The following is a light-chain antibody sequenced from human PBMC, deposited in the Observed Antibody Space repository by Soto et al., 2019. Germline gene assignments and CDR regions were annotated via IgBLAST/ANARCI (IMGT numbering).Light chain of an antibody. CDR2: TSN. J-gene: IGLJ1*01. CDR3: ATCDDRLHGDV. Sequence: QSVLTQPPSASGTPGQRVTISCSGSNSNIGNNKLNWYQQLPGTAPTLLIYTSNKPPSGVPDRFSGYKSGTSASQAISGLQSEDDADFYQATCDDRLHGDVFGTGTKVTVL. V-gene: IGLV1-44*01. CDR1: NSNIGNNK.